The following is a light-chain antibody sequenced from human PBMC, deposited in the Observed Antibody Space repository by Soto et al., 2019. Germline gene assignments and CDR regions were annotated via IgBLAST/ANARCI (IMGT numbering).Light chain of an antibody. Sequence: QSVLTQPPSMSGAPGQRVSISCTGSSSNIGAGYDVQWYQHLPGTAPKLLIYDNNNRPSGVPDRFSGSKSGTSASLAITGLQAEDEADYYCQSYDSSLSGFWVFGGGTKVTV. CDR2: DNN. J-gene: IGLJ3*02. V-gene: IGLV1-40*01. CDR1: SSNIGAGYD. CDR3: QSYDSSLSGFWV.